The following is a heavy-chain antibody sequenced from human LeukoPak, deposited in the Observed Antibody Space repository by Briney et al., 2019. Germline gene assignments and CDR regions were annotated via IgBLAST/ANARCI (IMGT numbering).Heavy chain of an antibody. CDR1: AFTFSNYG. V-gene: IGHV3-21*01. CDR2: ISSSSSYI. CDR3: AREGSYGDSFDYYYYMDV. D-gene: IGHD4-17*01. J-gene: IGHJ6*03. Sequence: GGSLRLSCAASAFTFSNYGMNWVRQAPGKGLEWVSSISSSSSYIYYADSVKGRFTISRDNAKDSLYLQMNSLRAEDTAVYYCAREGSYGDSFDYYYYMDVWGKGTTVTVSS.